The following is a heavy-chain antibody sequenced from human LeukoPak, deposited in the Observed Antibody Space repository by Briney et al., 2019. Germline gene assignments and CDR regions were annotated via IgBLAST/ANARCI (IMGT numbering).Heavy chain of an antibody. V-gene: IGHV3-73*01. J-gene: IGHJ3*02. CDR1: GFTFSGSA. CDR3: TSRPTPFYYYDSSASDAFES. Sequence: PGGSLRLSCAASGFTFSGSAINWVRQASGIGLEWLGRIRSKANNYATAYAASVNGRFTISRDDSQNTAYLQMNSLKTEDTAVYYCTSRPTPFYYYDSSASDAFESWGQGTMVTVSS. D-gene: IGHD3-22*01. CDR2: IRSKANNYAT.